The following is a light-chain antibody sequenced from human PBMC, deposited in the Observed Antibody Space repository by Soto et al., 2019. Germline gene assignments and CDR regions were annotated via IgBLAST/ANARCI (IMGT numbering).Light chain of an antibody. V-gene: IGLV2-14*01. CDR1: NSDIGGYNY. J-gene: IGLJ3*02. Sequence: QSVLTQPASVSGSPGQSITIPCTGTNSDIGGYNYVSWYQQHPGKAPKLMIYEVSNRPSGVSYRFSGSKSGNTASLTISGLQAEDEADYYCSSYTSSNTWVFGGGTKLTVL. CDR3: SSYTSSNTWV. CDR2: EVS.